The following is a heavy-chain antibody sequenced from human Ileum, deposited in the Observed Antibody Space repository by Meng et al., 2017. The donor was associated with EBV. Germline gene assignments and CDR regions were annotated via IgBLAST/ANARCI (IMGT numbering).Heavy chain of an antibody. Sequence: QGQVVQYGVEVKNPGASVKVSCKASGYTFTGYYIHWVRQAPGQGLEWMGRINGNSGGTDYARKFRGRVTMTRDTSISTAYMELSGLRSDDTAIYYRARDQYYASGTKDYWGQGTLVTASS. CDR1: GYTFTGYY. J-gene: IGHJ4*02. D-gene: IGHD3-10*01. CDR3: ARDQYYASGTKDY. CDR2: INGNSGGT. V-gene: IGHV1-2*06.